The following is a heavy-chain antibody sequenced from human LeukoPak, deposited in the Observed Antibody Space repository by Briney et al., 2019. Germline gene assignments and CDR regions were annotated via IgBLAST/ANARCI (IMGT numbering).Heavy chain of an antibody. CDR1: GFTFSSYN. CDR2: ISSSSSYI. V-gene: IGHV3-21*01. D-gene: IGHD2-15*01. J-gene: IGHJ5*02. Sequence: PGGSLRLSCAASGFTFSSYNMNWGRQAPGKGLEWVSSISSSSSYIYYADSVKGRFTISRDNAKNSLYLQMNSLRADDTAVYYCERALPPAPASHNWFDPWGQGTLVTVSS. CDR3: ERALPPAPASHNWFDP.